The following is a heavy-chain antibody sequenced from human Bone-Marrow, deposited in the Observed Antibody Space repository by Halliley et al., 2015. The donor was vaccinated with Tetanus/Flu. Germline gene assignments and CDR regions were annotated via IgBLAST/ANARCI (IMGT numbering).Heavy chain of an antibody. V-gene: IGHV1-69*01. CDR3: ARESSRQYSTFGLEV. J-gene: IGHJ6*02. CDR1: GDTFNKYS. CDR2: IVPMSGTA. Sequence: QMQLVQSGAEVKKPGASVKVSCKASGDTFNKYSLNWVRQAPGQGLEWMGGIVPMSGTAKYAQRFQGRVTMSADESTRTLYMELRSLRFEDTAIYYCARESSRQYSTFGLEVWGQGTTVTVS. D-gene: IGHD2-15*01.